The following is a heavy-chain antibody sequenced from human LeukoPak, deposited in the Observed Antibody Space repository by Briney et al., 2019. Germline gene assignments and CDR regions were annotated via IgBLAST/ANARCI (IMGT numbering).Heavy chain of an antibody. V-gene: IGHV3-73*01. CDR3: TGLTMVRGVLTRL. J-gene: IGHJ4*02. CDR1: GFTFSGSA. Sequence: GGSLKLSCAASGFTFSGSAMPWVRQASGKWLEWVGRIRSKANSYATAYAASVKGRFTISRDDSKNTAYLQMNSLKTEDTAVYYCTGLTMVRGVLTRLWGQGTLVTVSS. D-gene: IGHD3-10*01. CDR2: IRSKANSYAT.